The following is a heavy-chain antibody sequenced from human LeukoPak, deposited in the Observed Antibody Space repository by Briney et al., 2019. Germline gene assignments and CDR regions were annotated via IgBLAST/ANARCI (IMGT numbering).Heavy chain of an antibody. CDR2: ISGNGGST. CDR1: GVTFSSYA. Sequence: PGGSLRLSCAASGVTFSSYAMSWVRQAPGKGLEWVSAISGNGGSTYYAYSVKGRFTLSRDNSENPLYLQMISLRAEDPAVYYCAKDLWSGVLFNNDYWGRGTLVTVSS. V-gene: IGHV3-23*01. CDR3: AKDLWSGVLFNNDY. D-gene: IGHD3-10*01. J-gene: IGHJ4*02.